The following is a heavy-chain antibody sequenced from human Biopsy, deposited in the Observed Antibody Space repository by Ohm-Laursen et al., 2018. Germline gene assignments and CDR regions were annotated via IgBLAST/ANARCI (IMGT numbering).Heavy chain of an antibody. CDR1: GYTFTNYG. Sequence: SVKVSCKASGYTFTNYGISWVRQAPGQGLEWMGRISPYIGVTDYAQKLQGRVTMTTDTSTSTVYMDLSSLGSDDTAVYYCARDRWPHVTLLGLVVFDFWGQGTLVIVSS. J-gene: IGHJ4*02. D-gene: IGHD3-3*01. V-gene: IGHV1-18*01. CDR3: ARDRWPHVTLLGLVVFDF. CDR2: ISPYIGVT.